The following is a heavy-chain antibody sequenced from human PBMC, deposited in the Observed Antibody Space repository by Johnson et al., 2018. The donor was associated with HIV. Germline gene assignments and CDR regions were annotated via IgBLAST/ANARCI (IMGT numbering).Heavy chain of an antibody. CDR1: GFTFSSYD. CDR2: IGTAGDT. Sequence: VQLVESGGGLVQPGGSLRLSCAASGFTFSSYDMHWVHQATGKGLEWVSAIGTAGDTYYPYSVKGRFTISRENAKNSLYLQINSLRAEDTAVYYCARVGRNWLPRDAFDIWGQGTMVTVSS. V-gene: IGHV3-13*01. J-gene: IGHJ3*02. CDR3: ARVGRNWLPRDAFDI. D-gene: IGHD1-1*01.